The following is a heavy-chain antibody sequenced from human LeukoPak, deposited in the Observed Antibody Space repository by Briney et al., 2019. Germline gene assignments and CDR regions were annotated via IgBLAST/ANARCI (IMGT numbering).Heavy chain of an antibody. V-gene: IGHV4-34*01. D-gene: IGHD3-10*01. Sequence: SETLSLTCAVYGGSFSGYYWSWIRQPPGKGLEWIGEINHSGSTNYNPSLKSRVTISVDTSKNQFSLKLSSVTAADTAVYYCARRVTMVRGVIRAYYYYYMDVWGKGTTVTISS. CDR2: INHSGST. J-gene: IGHJ6*03. CDR1: GGSFSGYY. CDR3: ARRVTMVRGVIRAYYYYYMDV.